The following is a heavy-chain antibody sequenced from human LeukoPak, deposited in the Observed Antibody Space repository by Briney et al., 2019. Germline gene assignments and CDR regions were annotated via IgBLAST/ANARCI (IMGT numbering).Heavy chain of an antibody. CDR1: GFTFSNYA. V-gene: IGHV3-23*01. CDR2: SGTSGST. J-gene: IGHJ4*02. D-gene: IGHD5-12*01. Sequence: GGSLRLSCAASGFTFSNYAMSWVRRAPGRGLEGFSGSGTSGSTYYADSVKGRFTISRDNSKNTLYLQMNSLRAEDTAVYYCTKDGRYRLSYFDYWGQGTLVTVSS. CDR3: TKDGRYRLSYFDY.